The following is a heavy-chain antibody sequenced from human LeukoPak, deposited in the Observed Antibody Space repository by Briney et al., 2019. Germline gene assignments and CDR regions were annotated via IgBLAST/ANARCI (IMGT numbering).Heavy chain of an antibody. V-gene: IGHV1-2*02. CDR3: ARAPLNYDILTGYYPGYMDV. J-gene: IGHJ6*03. CDR1: GYTFTGYY. D-gene: IGHD3-9*01. Sequence: RASVKVSCKASGYTFTGYYMHWVRQAPGQGLEWMGWINPNSGGTNYAQKFQGRVTMTRDTSISTAYMELSSLRSEDTAVYYCARAPLNYDILTGYYPGYMDVWGKGTTVTVSS. CDR2: INPNSGGT.